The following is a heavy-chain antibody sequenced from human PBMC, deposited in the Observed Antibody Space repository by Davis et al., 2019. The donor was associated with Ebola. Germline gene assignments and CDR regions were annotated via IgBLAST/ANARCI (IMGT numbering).Heavy chain of an antibody. V-gene: IGHV1-69*13. J-gene: IGHJ4*02. CDR1: GGTFSSYA. CDR3: ARGYYYGSGSYLFHFDY. Sequence: SVKVSCKASGGTFSSYAISWVRQAPGQGLEWMGGIIPIFGTANYAQKFQGRVTITADESTSTAYMELSSLRSEDTAVYYCARGYYYGSGSYLFHFDYWGQGTLVIVSS. D-gene: IGHD3-10*01. CDR2: IIPIFGTA.